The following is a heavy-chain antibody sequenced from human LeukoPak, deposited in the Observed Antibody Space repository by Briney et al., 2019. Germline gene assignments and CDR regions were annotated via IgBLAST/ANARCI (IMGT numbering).Heavy chain of an antibody. CDR1: GYSFRTYG. CDR2: VSFNIDYK. J-gene: IGHJ3*02. D-gene: IGHD3-10*01. CDR3: GRGSGSTIYYAFDI. Sequence: GASVKVSCKPSGYSFRTYGLTWVRQAPGQGLEWVGWVSFNIDYKPYAQKFQGRLTMTTDPSTGTAYMELRSLRSDDTAVYYCGRGSGSTIYYAFDIWGQGTMASVSS. V-gene: IGHV1-18*01.